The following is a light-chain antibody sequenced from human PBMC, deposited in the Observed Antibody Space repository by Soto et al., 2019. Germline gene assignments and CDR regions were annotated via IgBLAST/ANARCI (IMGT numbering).Light chain of an antibody. CDR2: WVV. CDR3: KSYAGSNTYV. J-gene: IGLJ1*01. Sequence: PALTHPPSACRSPGQSVTISCTGTNNEIGVYGLVPWYQHHPGKAPLWIIFWVVQRPPGVRARVSGSNSGNTASLTVSGLQAVEEADSFCKSYAGSNTYVFGSGSKVTVL. CDR1: NNEIGVYGL. V-gene: IGLV2-8*01.